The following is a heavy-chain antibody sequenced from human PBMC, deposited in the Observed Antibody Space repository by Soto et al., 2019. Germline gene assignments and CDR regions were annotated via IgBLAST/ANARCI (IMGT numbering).Heavy chain of an antibody. J-gene: IGHJ4*02. CDR1: GATFSGNF. CDR2: INPDNGDT. CDR3: TRDRSGARFQY. V-gene: IGHV1-2*02. Sequence: ASVKVSCKPSGATFSGNFFHWVRQAPGQGLEWMGWINPDNGDTNYAQKFQDRVTMTRDTSISTAYMDLSRLRSEATAVYFCTRDRSGARFQYLGQGTLITVSS. D-gene: IGHD2-15*01.